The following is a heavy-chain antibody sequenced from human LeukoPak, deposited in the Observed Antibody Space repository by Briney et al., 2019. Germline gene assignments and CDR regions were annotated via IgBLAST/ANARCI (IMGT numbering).Heavy chain of an antibody. CDR3: ARTIAVAGRGFDY. V-gene: IGHV1-18*04. D-gene: IGHD6-19*01. J-gene: IGHJ4*02. CDR2: ISAYNGNT. Sequence: ASVKVSCKASGYTFTSYYMHWVRQAPGQGLEWMGWISAYNGNTNYAQKLQGRVTMTTDTSTSTAYMELRSLRSDDTAVYYCARTIAVAGRGFDYWGQGTLVTVSS. CDR1: GYTFTSYY.